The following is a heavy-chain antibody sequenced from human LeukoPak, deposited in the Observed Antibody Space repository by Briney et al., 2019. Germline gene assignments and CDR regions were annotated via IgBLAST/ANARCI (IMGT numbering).Heavy chain of an antibody. CDR2: IYYSGST. V-gene: IGHV4-59*08. Sequence: SETLSLTCTVSGGSISSYYWSWIRQPPGKGLEWIGYIYYSGSTNYNPSLKSRVTISVDTSKNQFSLKLSSVTAADTAVYYCARHEDSIAVAGMDYWGQGTLVTVSS. J-gene: IGHJ4*02. CDR3: ARHEDSIAVAGMDY. D-gene: IGHD6-19*01. CDR1: GGSISSYY.